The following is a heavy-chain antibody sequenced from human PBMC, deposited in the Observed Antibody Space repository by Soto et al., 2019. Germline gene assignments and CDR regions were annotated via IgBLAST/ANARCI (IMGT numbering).Heavy chain of an antibody. CDR1: RDSFTTYG. Sequence: GASVKVSCKASRDSFTTYGISWVRQAPGQGLEWMGWINAYNGNTNYAQNLQGRVTMTTDTSTSTAYMELRSLRSDDTAVYYCARSGQRNWFDPWGQGTLVTVSS. CDR3: ARSGQRNWFDP. D-gene: IGHD1-1*01. J-gene: IGHJ5*02. V-gene: IGHV1-18*01. CDR2: INAYNGNT.